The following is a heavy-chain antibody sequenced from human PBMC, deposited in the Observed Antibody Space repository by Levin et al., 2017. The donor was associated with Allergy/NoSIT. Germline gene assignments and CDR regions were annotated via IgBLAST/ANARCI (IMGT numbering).Heavy chain of an antibody. D-gene: IGHD5-12*01. CDR3: ARAISGYSGYDYYYYYMDV. Sequence: PGGSLRLSCAASGFTFSSYSMNWVRQAPGKGLEWVSYISSSSSTIYYADSVKGRFTISRDNAKNSLYLQMNSLRDEDTAVYYCARAISGYSGYDYYYYYMDVWGKGTTVTVSS. CDR2: ISSSSSTI. J-gene: IGHJ6*03. CDR1: GFTFSSYS. V-gene: IGHV3-48*02.